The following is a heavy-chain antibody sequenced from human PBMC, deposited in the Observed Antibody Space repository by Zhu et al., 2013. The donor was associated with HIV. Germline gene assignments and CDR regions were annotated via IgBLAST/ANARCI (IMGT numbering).Heavy chain of an antibody. CDR1: GGSISSYY. Sequence: VQLQESGPGLVKPSETLSLTCTVSGGSISSYYWSWIRQPPGKGLEWIGYIYYSGSTNYNPSLKSRVTISVDTSKNQFSLKLGSVTAADTAVYYCAREVLWGRFDYWGQGTLVTVSS. CDR3: AREVLWGRFDY. D-gene: IGHD7-27*01. J-gene: IGHJ4*02. CDR2: IYYSGST. V-gene: IGHV4-59*01.